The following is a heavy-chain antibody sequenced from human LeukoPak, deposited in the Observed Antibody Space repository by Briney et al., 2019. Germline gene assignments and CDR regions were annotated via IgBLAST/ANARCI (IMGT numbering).Heavy chain of an antibody. CDR2: IYPGDSNT. J-gene: IGHJ6*03. Sequence: GESLKISCKGSGYSFISYWIGWVRQMPGKGLEWMGIIYPGDSNTRYSPSFQGQVTISADKSISTAYLQWSSLKASDTAMYYCARQSGSGSYGANYYYCYYMDVWGKGTTVTVSS. CDR1: GYSFISYW. D-gene: IGHD3-10*01. V-gene: IGHV5-51*01. CDR3: ARQSGSGSYGANYYYCYYMDV.